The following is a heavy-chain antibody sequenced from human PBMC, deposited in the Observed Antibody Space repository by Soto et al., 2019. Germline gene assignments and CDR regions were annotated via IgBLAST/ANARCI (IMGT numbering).Heavy chain of an antibody. CDR1: GFTFSDYW. CDR2: ITYDGSNK. J-gene: IGHJ4*02. D-gene: IGHD3-9*01. CDR3: ARDPRSPLVNFDY. Sequence: GGSLRLSCAASGFTFSDYWMHWVRQAPGKGLEWVAVITYDGSNKYYADSVKGRFTISRDNSKNTLYLQMNSLRAEDAAVYYCARDPRSPLVNFDYWGQGTLVTVSS. V-gene: IGHV3-30-3*01.